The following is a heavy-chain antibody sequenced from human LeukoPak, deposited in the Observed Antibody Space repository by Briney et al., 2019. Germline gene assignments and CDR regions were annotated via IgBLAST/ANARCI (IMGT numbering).Heavy chain of an antibody. Sequence: GGSLRLSCAASGFTFSNAWMSWVRQAPGKGLEWVGRIKSKTDGGTTDYAAPVKGRFTISRDDSKNTLYLQMNSLKTEDTAVYYCARDPYYYDSSASYDGGGGGDYWGQGTLVTVSS. CDR1: GFTFSNAW. V-gene: IGHV3-15*01. CDR3: ARDPYYYDSSASYDGGGGGDY. D-gene: IGHD3-22*01. CDR2: IKSKTDGGTT. J-gene: IGHJ4*02.